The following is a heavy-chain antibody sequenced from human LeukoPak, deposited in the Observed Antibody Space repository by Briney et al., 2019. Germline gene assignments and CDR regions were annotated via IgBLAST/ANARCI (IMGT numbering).Heavy chain of an antibody. CDR3: ARTPMGYGMDV. J-gene: IGHJ6*02. CDR2: ISSSSSYI. Sequence: GGSLRLSCAASGFTFSSHSMNWVRQAPGKGLEWVSSISSSSSYIYYADSVKGRFTISRDNAKNSLYLQMNSLRAEDTAVYYCARTPMGYGMDVWGQGTTVTVSS. V-gene: IGHV3-21*01. CDR1: GFTFSSHS.